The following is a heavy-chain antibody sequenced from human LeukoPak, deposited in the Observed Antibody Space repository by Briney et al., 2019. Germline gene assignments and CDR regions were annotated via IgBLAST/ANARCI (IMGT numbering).Heavy chain of an antibody. CDR3: ARPGGSSSSQFDY. CDR1: GGTFSSYA. Sequence: ASVKVSCKASGGTFSSYAISWVRQAPGQGLEWMGGIIPTFGTANYAQKFQGRVTITTDESTSTAYMELSSLRSEDTAVYYCARPGGSSSSQFDYWGQGTLVTVSS. J-gene: IGHJ4*02. CDR2: IIPTFGTA. D-gene: IGHD6-6*01. V-gene: IGHV1-69*05.